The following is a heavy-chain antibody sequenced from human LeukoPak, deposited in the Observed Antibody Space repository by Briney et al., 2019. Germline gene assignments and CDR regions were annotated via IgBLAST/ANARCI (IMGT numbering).Heavy chain of an antibody. D-gene: IGHD6-6*01. CDR1: GGSISSGGYY. CDR2: IYHSGST. V-gene: IGHV4-30-2*01. J-gene: IGHJ4*02. Sequence: SQTLSLTCTVSGGSISSGGYYWSWIRQPPGKGLEWIGYIYHSGSTYYNPSLKSRVTISVDRSKNQFSLKLSSVTAADTAVYYCAREYSSSSWGVDYWGQGTLVTVSS. CDR3: AREYSSSSWGVDY.